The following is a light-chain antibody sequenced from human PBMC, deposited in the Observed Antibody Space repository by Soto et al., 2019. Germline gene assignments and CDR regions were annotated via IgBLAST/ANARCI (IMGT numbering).Light chain of an antibody. V-gene: IGKV3-20*01. Sequence: IVLTQSPGTLSLSPGERATLSCSASQSISSSYLAWYQQKPGQAPRLLIYGASNRATAIPDRFSGSGSGTDFTLTISRLEPEDFAVYYCQQYDDSPGTFGQGTKVDIK. CDR3: QQYDDSPGT. CDR1: QSISSSY. J-gene: IGKJ1*01. CDR2: GAS.